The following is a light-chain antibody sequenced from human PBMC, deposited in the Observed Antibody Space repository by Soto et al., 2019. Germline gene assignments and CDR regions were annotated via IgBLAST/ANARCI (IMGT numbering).Light chain of an antibody. V-gene: IGKV3-15*01. CDR2: GAS. J-gene: IGKJ5*01. Sequence: EKVMTQSPGTLSVSPGERATLSCRASQSVNSALAWYQQKPGQVPRLLIYGASTRATGIPARFSGSGSGTEFTLTISSLQSEDFAVYYCQQYGTSPITFGQGTRLEIK. CDR1: QSVNSA. CDR3: QQYGTSPIT.